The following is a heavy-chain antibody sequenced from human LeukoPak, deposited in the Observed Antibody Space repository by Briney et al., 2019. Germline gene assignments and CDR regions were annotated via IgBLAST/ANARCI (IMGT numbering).Heavy chain of an antibody. V-gene: IGHV3-53*01. CDR3: ARGYSGQTSDPFDY. CDR1: GFIVSDNY. Sequence: VGSLRLSCAVSGFIVSDNYMSWVRQAPGKGLEWVSVLYSGGSSHYADSVKGRFTISRDNSKNTLFLQMNSLRAEDTGISYCARGYSGQTSDPFDYWGQGTLVTVSS. J-gene: IGHJ4*02. D-gene: IGHD4-23*01. CDR2: LYSGGSS.